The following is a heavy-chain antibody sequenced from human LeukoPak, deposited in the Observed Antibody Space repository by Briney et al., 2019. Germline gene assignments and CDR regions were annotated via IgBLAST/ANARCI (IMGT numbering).Heavy chain of an antibody. CDR1: GGSISSGGYS. Sequence: SETLSLTCTVSGGSISSGGYSWSWIRQHPGKGLEWIGYIYYSGSTYYNPSLKSRVTISVDTSKNQFSLKLSSVTAADTAVYYCARRPYSSSWYYFDYWGQGTLVTVSS. CDR2: IYYSGST. D-gene: IGHD6-13*01. CDR3: ARRPYSSSWYYFDY. J-gene: IGHJ4*02. V-gene: IGHV4-31*03.